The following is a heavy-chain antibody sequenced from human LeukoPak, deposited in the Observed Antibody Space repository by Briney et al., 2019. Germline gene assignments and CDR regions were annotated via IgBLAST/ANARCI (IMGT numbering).Heavy chain of an antibody. CDR1: GYTFTRFY. J-gene: IGHJ6*02. D-gene: IGHD3-9*01. CDR2: INPSGGST. Sequence: GASVKVSCKASGYTFTRFYIHWVRQAPGQGLEWMGIINPSGGSTNYAQKFQGRVTMTRDTSTSTVYMELSSLRSEDTAVYYCARDRPYDILTGYPPLGYYYYGMDVWGQGTTVTVSS. V-gene: IGHV1-46*01. CDR3: ARDRPYDILTGYPPLGYYYYGMDV.